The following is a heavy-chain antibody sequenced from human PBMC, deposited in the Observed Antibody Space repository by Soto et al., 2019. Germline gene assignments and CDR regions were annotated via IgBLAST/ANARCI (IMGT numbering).Heavy chain of an antibody. J-gene: IGHJ4*02. V-gene: IGHV1-3*01. D-gene: IGHD1-20*01. CDR1: GYTLTSYA. CDR3: ARATPITGTDYFDY. Sequence: SVEVSCKESGYTLTSYARHWVRQATGQRLEWMGWINAGNGNTKYSQKFQGRVTITRDTSASTAYMELSSLRSEDTAVYYCARATPITGTDYFDYWGQRTLVPVSS. CDR2: INAGNGNT.